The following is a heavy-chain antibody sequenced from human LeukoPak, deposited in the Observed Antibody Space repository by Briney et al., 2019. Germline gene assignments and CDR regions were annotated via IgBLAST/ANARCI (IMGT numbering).Heavy chain of an antibody. D-gene: IGHD3-10*01. V-gene: IGHV1-46*01. Sequence: ASVKVSCKASGYTFTSYYMHWVRQAPGQGLEWMGIINPSGGSTSYAQKFQGRVTITRDTPASTAYMELSSLRSEDTAVYYCARSSNVFFGFFDYWGQGTLVTVSS. CDR2: INPSGGST. CDR3: ARSSNVFFGFFDY. J-gene: IGHJ4*02. CDR1: GYTFTSYY.